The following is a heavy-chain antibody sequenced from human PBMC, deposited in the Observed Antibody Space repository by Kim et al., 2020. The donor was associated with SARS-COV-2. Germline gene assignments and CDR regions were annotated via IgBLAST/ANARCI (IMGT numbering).Heavy chain of an antibody. CDR3: ARNLSPGGLIGRSGTTDSYYYGMDV. D-gene: IGHD1-7*01. J-gene: IGHJ6*02. CDR1: GFTFSSYS. CDR2: ISSSSSYI. V-gene: IGHV3-21*01. Sequence: GGSLRLSCAASGFTFSSYSMNWVRQAPGKGLEWVSSISSSSSYIYYADSVKGRFTISRDNAKNSLYLQMNSLRAEDTAVYYCARNLSPGGLIGRSGTTDSYYYGMDVWGQGTTVTVSS.